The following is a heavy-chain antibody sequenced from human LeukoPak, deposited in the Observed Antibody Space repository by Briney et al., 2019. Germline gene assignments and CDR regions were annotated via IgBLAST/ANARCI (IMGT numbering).Heavy chain of an antibody. J-gene: IGHJ4*02. D-gene: IGHD5-12*01. Sequence: ASVKVSCKASGYTFTSYDINWVRQATGQGLEWMGWMNPNSGNTGYAQKFQGRVTMTRDTSISTAYMELSSLRSEDTAVYYCARSRRGYSSFHFDYWGQGTLVTVSS. CDR1: GYTFTSYD. CDR3: ARSRRGYSSFHFDY. CDR2: MNPNSGNT. V-gene: IGHV1-8*01.